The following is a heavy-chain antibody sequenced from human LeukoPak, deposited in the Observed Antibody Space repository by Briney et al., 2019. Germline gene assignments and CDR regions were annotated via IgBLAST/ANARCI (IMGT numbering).Heavy chain of an antibody. J-gene: IGHJ3*02. CDR3: TTCGYDRCGAFDI. CDR2: IKSKTDGGTT. D-gene: IGHD5-12*01. Sequence: GGSLRLSWAVSEFPFTRAWMTWVRQAPGKGLEWVGRIKSKTDGGTTDYAAPVKGRFSISRDDSKNTLYLQMNSLETEDTAMYYCTTCGYDRCGAFDIWGQGTVVTVSS. CDR1: EFPFTRAW. V-gene: IGHV3-15*01.